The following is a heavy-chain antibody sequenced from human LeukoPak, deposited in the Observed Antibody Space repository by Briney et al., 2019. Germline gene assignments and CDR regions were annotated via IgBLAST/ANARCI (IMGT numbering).Heavy chain of an antibody. J-gene: IGHJ5*02. D-gene: IGHD2-21*02. CDR2: IYYSGST. V-gene: IGHV4-59*01. CDR3: ARDRRGLAYCGGDCYWFDP. CDR1: GGSFRGYY. Sequence: PSETLSLTCAVYGGSFRGYYWSWIRQPPGKGLEWIGYIYYSGSTNYNPSLKSRVTISVDTSKNQFSLKLSSVTAADTAVYYCARDRRGLAYCGGDCYWFDPWGQGTLVTVSS.